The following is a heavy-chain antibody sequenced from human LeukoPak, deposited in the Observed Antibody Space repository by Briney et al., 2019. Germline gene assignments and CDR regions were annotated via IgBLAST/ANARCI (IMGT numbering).Heavy chain of an antibody. CDR3: AKDWGYYGSGSSSVALAYYFDY. Sequence: GGSLRLSCAASGFTFSSYGMHWVRKAPGKGLEWVAVISYDGSNKYYADSVKGRFTISRDNSKNTLYLQMNSLRAEDTAVYYCAKDWGYYGSGSSSVALAYYFDYWGQGTLVTVSS. CDR1: GFTFSSYG. V-gene: IGHV3-30*18. D-gene: IGHD3-10*01. CDR2: ISYDGSNK. J-gene: IGHJ4*02.